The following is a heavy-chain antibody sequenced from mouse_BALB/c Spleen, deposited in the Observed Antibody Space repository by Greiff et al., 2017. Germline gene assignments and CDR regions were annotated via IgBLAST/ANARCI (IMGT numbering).Heavy chain of an antibody. CDR1: GFNIKDYY. D-gene: IGHD4-1*01. J-gene: IGHJ2*01. Sequence: EVKLQQSGAELVRPGALVKLSCKASGFNIKDYYMHWVKQRPEQGLEWIGWIDPENGNTIYDPKFQGKASITADTSSNTAYLQLSSLTSEDTAVYYCARSGTGTRLASGYFDYWGQGTTLTVSS. V-gene: IGHV14-1*02. CDR3: ARSGTGTRLASGYFDY. CDR2: IDPENGNT.